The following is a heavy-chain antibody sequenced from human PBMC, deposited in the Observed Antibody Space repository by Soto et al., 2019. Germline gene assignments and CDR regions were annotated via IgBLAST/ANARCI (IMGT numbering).Heavy chain of an antibody. CDR2: ISSSSSYI. V-gene: IGHV3-21*01. Sequence: PGGSLRLSCAASGFTFSSYSMNWVRQAPGKGLEWVSSISSSSSYIYYADSVKGRFTISRDNAKNSLYLQMNSLRAEDTAVYYCARVYGYCSGGSCSALKNAFDIWGQGTMVTV. J-gene: IGHJ3*02. CDR3: ARVYGYCSGGSCSALKNAFDI. D-gene: IGHD2-15*01. CDR1: GFTFSSYS.